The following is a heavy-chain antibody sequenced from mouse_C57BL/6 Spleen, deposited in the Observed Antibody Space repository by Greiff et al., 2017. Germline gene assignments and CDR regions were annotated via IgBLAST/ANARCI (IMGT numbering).Heavy chain of an antibody. CDR1: GYTFTTYP. Sequence: VKLQESGAELVKPGASVKMSCKASGYTFTTYPIEWMKQNHGKSLEWIGNFHPYNDDTKYNEKFKGKATLTVEKSSSTVYLELSRLTSDDSAVYYCARVYGSSSAWFAYWGQGTLVTVSA. D-gene: IGHD1-1*01. V-gene: IGHV1-47*01. J-gene: IGHJ3*01. CDR2: FHPYNDDT. CDR3: ARVYGSSSAWFAY.